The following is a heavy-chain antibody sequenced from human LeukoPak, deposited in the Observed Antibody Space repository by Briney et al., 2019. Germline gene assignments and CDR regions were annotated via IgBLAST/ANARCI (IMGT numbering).Heavy chain of an antibody. CDR2: ISAYNGNT. Sequence: ASVKVSCKASGYTFTSYGISWVRQAPGQGLEWMGWISAYNGNTNYAQKVQGRVTMTTDTSTSTAYMELRSLRSDDTAVYYCARGEAGYYYDSSRYFGHWGQGTLVTVSS. V-gene: IGHV1-18*01. CDR3: ARGEAGYYYDSSRYFGH. D-gene: IGHD3-22*01. J-gene: IGHJ5*02. CDR1: GYTFTSYG.